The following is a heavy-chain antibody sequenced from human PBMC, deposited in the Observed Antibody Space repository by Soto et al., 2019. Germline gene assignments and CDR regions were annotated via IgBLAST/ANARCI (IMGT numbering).Heavy chain of an antibody. J-gene: IGHJ6*02. CDR3: ARGDREDILVVVGARPGEYGIDI. CDR1: GFTFRNHA. Sequence: VQLVESGGGVVQPGGSLRLSCAASGFTFRNHAMHWVRQAPGKGLECLAVIAYDGSNAFYRESVKGRFTISRDNSKNTLYLHMNSLRSEDTGVYYCARGDREDILVVVGARPGEYGIDIWGQGTTVTVSS. CDR2: IAYDGSNA. V-gene: IGHV3-30-3*01. D-gene: IGHD2-15*01.